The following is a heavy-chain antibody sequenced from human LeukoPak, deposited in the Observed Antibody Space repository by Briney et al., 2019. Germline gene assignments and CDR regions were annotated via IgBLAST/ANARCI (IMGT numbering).Heavy chain of an antibody. J-gene: IGHJ4*02. D-gene: IGHD3-10*01. CDR1: GYTFTSYG. Sequence: ASVKVSCKASGYTFTSYGMSWVRQAPGKGLEWVSIIIGSAVNTYYADSVKGRFTISRDDSKNTVYLQMNSLRAEDTAVYSCAKYTSGTSYRGLDHRGQGTLVTVS. V-gene: IGHV3-23*01. CDR2: IIGSAVNT. CDR3: AKYTSGTSYRGLDH.